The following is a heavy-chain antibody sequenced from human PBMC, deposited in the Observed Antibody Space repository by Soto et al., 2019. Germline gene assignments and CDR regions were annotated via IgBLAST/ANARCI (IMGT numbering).Heavy chain of an antibody. J-gene: IGHJ4*02. CDR2: INPDNGNT. CDR1: GYTFTRYT. CDR3: ARYSSSSRVCDY. D-gene: IGHD6-6*01. V-gene: IGHV1-3*01. Sequence: GASVKVSFKASGYTFTRYTMNWVRQAPGQRLEWMGWINPDNGNTKSSQKFQDRVIITRDTSKNQFSLQLTSVAPEDTAVYYCARYSSSSRVCDYWGQGTLVTVSS.